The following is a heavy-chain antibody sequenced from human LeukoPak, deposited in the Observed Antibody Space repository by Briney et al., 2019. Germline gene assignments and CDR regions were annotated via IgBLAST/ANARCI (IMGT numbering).Heavy chain of an antibody. Sequence: SETLSLTCAVYGGSFSGYYWSWIRQPPGKGLEWIGEINHSGSTNYNPSLKSRVTIPVDTSKNQFSLKLSSVTAADTAVYYCARAGEYYYGSGSYLNWGQGTLVTVSS. CDR1: GGSFSGYY. V-gene: IGHV4-34*01. D-gene: IGHD3-10*01. CDR2: INHSGST. J-gene: IGHJ4*02. CDR3: ARAGEYYYGSGSYLN.